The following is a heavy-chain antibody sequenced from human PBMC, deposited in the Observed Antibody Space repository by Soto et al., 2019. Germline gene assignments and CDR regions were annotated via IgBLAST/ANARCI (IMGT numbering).Heavy chain of an antibody. CDR3: AKDEDCSGGSCYGNWVDP. J-gene: IGHJ5*02. CDR2: ISGSGGST. V-gene: IGHV3-23*01. D-gene: IGHD2-15*01. CDR1: GFTFSSYA. Sequence: EVQLLESGGGLVQPGGSLRLSCAASGFTFSSYAMSWVRQAPGKGLEWVSAISGSGGSTYYADYVKGRFTISRDNCKNTLYLQMNSRGAEDTAVYYCAKDEDCSGGSCYGNWVDPWGQGTLVTVSS.